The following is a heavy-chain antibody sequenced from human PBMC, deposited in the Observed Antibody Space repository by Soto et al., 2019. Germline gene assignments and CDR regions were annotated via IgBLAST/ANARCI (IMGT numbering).Heavy chain of an antibody. CDR2: IIPIFGTA. V-gene: IGHV1-69*13. CDR1: GYTFTNND. Sequence: ASVKVSCKASGYTFTNNDVSWVRQATGQGLEWMGGIIPIFGTANYAQKFQGRVTITADESTSTAYMELSSLRSEDTAVYYCARGIGDSYAFDIWGQGTMVTVSS. J-gene: IGHJ3*02. D-gene: IGHD2-15*01. CDR3: ARGIGDSYAFDI.